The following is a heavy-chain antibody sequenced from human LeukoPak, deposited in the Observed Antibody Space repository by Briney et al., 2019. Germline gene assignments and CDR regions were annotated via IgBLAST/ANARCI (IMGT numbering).Heavy chain of an antibody. CDR2: IYSGGST. Sequence: GGSLRLSCAVSGFTVSSNYMSCVRQAPVKGLEWVSIIYSGGSTYYADSVKGRFTISRDNSKNILYLQMNSLRAEDTALYYCARVGYTDTWYSSPPFDYWGQGTLVTVSS. CDR1: GFTVSSNY. D-gene: IGHD2-15*01. V-gene: IGHV3-66*01. J-gene: IGHJ4*02. CDR3: ARVGYTDTWYSSPPFDY.